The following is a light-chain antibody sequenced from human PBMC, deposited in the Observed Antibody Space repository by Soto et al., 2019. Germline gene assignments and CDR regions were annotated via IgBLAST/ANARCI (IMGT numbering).Light chain of an antibody. Sequence: IQMTQSPSSVSAALGDRVTITCRASQYLSSWLAWYQQKPGKAPKLLISAASSLKSGVTSRFSGSGSGTDFTLTIRSLQPEDFATYYCQQPISFSITFGQGTRLE. V-gene: IGKV1D-12*01. J-gene: IGKJ5*01. CDR2: AAS. CDR3: QQPISFSIT. CDR1: QYLSSW.